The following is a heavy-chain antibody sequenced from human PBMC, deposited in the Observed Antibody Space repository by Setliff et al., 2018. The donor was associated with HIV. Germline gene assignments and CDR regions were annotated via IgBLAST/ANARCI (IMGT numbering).Heavy chain of an antibody. CDR3: AKNVYRSPWSPLDY. J-gene: IGHJ4*03. D-gene: IGHD6-19*01. Sequence: GGSLRLSCAVSGFTVTNTWMSWARQAPGKGLEWVGHISSEAQGGAIEYVEPVKGRFTISRDDSRNTLYLDMNSLKTEDTAVYYCAKNVYRSPWSPLDYWGQGTMVTVSS. CDR1: GFTVTNTW. CDR2: ISSEAQGGAI. V-gene: IGHV3-15*01.